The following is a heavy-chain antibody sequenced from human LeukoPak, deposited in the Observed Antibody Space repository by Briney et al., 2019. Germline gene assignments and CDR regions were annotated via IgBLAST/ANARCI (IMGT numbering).Heavy chain of an antibody. J-gene: IGHJ5*02. CDR3: ASGYYDMGDNWFDP. CDR2: IYYSGST. V-gene: IGHV4-59*01. CDR1: GGSISSYY. Sequence: SETLSLTCTVSGGSISSYYWSWIRQPPGKGLEWIGYIYYSGSTNYNPFLKSRVTISVDTSKNQFSLKLSSVTAADTAVYYCASGYYDMGDNWFDPWGQGTLVTVSS. D-gene: IGHD3-9*01.